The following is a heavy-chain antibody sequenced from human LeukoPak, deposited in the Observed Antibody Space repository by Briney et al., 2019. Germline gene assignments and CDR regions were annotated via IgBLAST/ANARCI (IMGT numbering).Heavy chain of an antibody. V-gene: IGHV3-7*01. Sequence: GGSLRLSCATSGFTFSHHWMSWVRQAPGKGLEWVANINLDGVKKYHVDSVKGRFTISRDNTKNSLYLQMNSLRAEDTAVYYCARGRGSITLVRGVNHCWGQGTLVTVSS. D-gene: IGHD3-10*01. CDR1: GFTFSHHW. CDR2: INLDGVKK. CDR3: ARGRGSITLVRGVNHC. J-gene: IGHJ4*02.